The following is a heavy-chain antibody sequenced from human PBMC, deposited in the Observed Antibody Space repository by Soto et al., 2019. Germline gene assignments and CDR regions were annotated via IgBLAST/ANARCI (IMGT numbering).Heavy chain of an antibody. V-gene: IGHV4-34*01. J-gene: IGHJ4*02. CDR1: GGSFSGYY. CDR3: ARVPPPADIVVVVPSRGY. D-gene: IGHD2-15*01. Sequence: PSETLSLTCAVYGGSFSGYYWSWIRQPPGKGLEWIGEINHSGSTNYNPSLKSRVTISVDTSKNQFSLKLSSVTAADTAVYYCARVPPPADIVVVVPSRGYRGQGTLVTVSS. CDR2: INHSGST.